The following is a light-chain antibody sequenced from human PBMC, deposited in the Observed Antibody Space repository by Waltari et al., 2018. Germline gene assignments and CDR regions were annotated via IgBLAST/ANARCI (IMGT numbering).Light chain of an antibody. J-gene: IGKJ4*01. V-gene: IGKV3-20*01. CDR3: HLYGTART. CDR2: GAS. Sequence: VLTQSPGTLSLSPGERATLSCRASQSVSNNYLAWFQQQPGQAPRLLIYGASSRATGIPDRFSGSGSGTDFTLTISRLEPEDSAVYFCHLYGTARTFGGGTKVEIK. CDR1: QSVSNNY.